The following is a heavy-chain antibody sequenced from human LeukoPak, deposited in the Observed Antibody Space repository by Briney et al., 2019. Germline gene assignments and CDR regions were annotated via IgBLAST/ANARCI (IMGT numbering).Heavy chain of an antibody. Sequence: SETLSLTCTVSGGSICSSTYYWGWIRQPPGKGLEWIGNIYYGGSTFYNPSLKSRVTISLDTSKNQFSLKLSSVTAADTAVYFCARQCSSTSCYSYWGQGTLVTVSS. D-gene: IGHD2-2*01. CDR3: ARQCSSTSCYSY. J-gene: IGHJ4*02. CDR2: IYYGGST. V-gene: IGHV4-39*01. CDR1: GGSICSSTYY.